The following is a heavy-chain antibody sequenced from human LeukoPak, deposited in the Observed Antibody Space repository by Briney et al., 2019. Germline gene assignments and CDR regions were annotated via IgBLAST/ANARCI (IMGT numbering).Heavy chain of an antibody. CDR2: ITDSGRKT. CDR3: AKITKATTPNY. D-gene: IGHD4-17*01. J-gene: IGHJ4*02. V-gene: IGHV3-23*01. Sequence: PGGSLRLSCAVSGLTFSNYAMNWVRQASGEGLEWVSGITDSGRKTYYADSVKGRFSISRDNSRNTVYLQMSDLRAEDTAVYYCAKITKATTPNYWGRGTLVTVSS. CDR1: GLTFSNYA.